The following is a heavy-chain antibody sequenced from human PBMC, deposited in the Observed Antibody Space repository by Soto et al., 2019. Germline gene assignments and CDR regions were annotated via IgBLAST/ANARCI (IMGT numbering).Heavy chain of an antibody. J-gene: IGHJ4*01. D-gene: IGHD6-19*01. CDR3: ARDTKYNSGGYDY. Sequence: HPGGSLRLSCAASGFTFSDYSLHWVRQAPGKGLEWVALISYDGTNIYYADSVKGRFTVSRDNSKNTLYLQMNSLRPEDTAVFYCARDTKYNSGGYDYWGHGTLVTVSS. CDR1: GFTFSDYS. CDR2: ISYDGTNI. V-gene: IGHV3-30-3*01.